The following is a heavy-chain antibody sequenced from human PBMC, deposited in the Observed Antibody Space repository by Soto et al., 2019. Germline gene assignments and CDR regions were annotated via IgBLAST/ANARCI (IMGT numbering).Heavy chain of an antibody. CDR3: ARKLVDTAMVTYGMDV. CDR1: VFTFSSYA. Sequence: GWSLRLSCSASVFTFSSYAMSWVRQAPGKGLEWVSAISGSGGSTYYADSVKGRFTISRDNSKDTLYLQMNSLRAEDTAVYYCARKLVDTAMVTYGMDVWGQGTTVTVSS. J-gene: IGHJ6*02. V-gene: IGHV3-23*01. CDR2: ISGSGGST. D-gene: IGHD5-18*01.